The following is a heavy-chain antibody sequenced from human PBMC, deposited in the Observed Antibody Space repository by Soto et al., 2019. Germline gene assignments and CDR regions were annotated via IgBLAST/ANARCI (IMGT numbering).Heavy chain of an antibody. V-gene: IGHV3-33*01. CDR3: ARDRYMVRGVINPYYFDY. J-gene: IGHJ4*02. D-gene: IGHD3-10*01. Sequence: GGSLRLSCAASGFTFSSYGMHWVRQAPGKGLEWVAVIWYDGSNKYYADSVKGRFTISRDNSKNTLYLQMNSLRAEDTAVYYCARDRYMVRGVINPYYFDYWGQGTLVTVSS. CDR2: IWYDGSNK. CDR1: GFTFSSYG.